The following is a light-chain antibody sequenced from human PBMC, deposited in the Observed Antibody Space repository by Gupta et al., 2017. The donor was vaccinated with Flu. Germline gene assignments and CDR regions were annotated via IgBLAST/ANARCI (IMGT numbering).Light chain of an antibody. Sequence: SPSSLSVSVGDRVTITCRASQSISSYLNWYQQKPGKAPKLLIYAASSLQSGVPSRFSGSGSGTDFTLTISSLQPEDFATYYCQQSYSFWTFGQGTKVEIK. CDR1: QSISSY. CDR2: AAS. V-gene: IGKV1-39*01. J-gene: IGKJ1*01. CDR3: QQSYSFWT.